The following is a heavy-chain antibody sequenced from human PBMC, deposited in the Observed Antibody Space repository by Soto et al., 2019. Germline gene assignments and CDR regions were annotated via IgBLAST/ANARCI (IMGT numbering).Heavy chain of an antibody. D-gene: IGHD4-4*01. CDR1: GFTFSSYA. CDR2: ISGSGGST. J-gene: IGHJ6*02. Sequence: EVQLLESGGGLVQPGGSLRLSCAASGFTFSSYAMSWVRQAPGKGLEWVSAISGSGGSTYYADSVKGRFTISRDNSKNTLYLQMNSLRAEDTAVYYCARGAWGTVTTDLGPHFYYYYGMDVWGQGTTVTVSS. CDR3: ARGAWGTVTTDLGPHFYYYYGMDV. V-gene: IGHV3-23*01.